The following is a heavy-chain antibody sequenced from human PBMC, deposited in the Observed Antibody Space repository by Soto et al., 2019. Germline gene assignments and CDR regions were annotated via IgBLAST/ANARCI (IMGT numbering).Heavy chain of an antibody. CDR2: MNPNSGNT. J-gene: IGHJ4*02. Sequence: QVQLVQSGAEVEKPGASVKVSCKASGYTFTSYDINWVRQATGQGLEWMGWMNPNSGNTGYAQKFQGRVTMTRNTAISTAYMELSSLRSEDTAVYYCARGPKPEEYSSSPDFDYWGQGTLVTVSS. CDR1: GYTFTSYD. CDR3: ARGPKPEEYSSSPDFDY. V-gene: IGHV1-8*01. D-gene: IGHD6-6*01.